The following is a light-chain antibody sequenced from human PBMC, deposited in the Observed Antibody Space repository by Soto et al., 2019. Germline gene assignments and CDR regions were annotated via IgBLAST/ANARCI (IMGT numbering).Light chain of an antibody. V-gene: IGKV3-15*01. CDR2: GAS. Sequence: EIVMTQSPVTLSVSPGERATLSCRASQSVDTKLVWYQQKPGQPPRLLIYGASTRATGVPDRFSGSGSGTEFTLTISSLQSEDFAVYHCQQYKSWVPYTFGQGTKLDIK. CDR3: QQYKSWVPYT. J-gene: IGKJ2*01. CDR1: QSVDTK.